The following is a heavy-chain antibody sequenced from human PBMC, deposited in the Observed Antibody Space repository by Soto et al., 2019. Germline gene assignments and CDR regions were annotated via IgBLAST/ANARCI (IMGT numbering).Heavy chain of an antibody. CDR3: ATELGENPASPFDS. V-gene: IGHV1-69*01. J-gene: IGHJ4*02. CDR1: GVTFSSET. CDR2: IIPLFGTA. D-gene: IGHD3-10*01. Sequence: QVQLVQSGADVKKPGSSVKVSCQASGVTFSSETLGWVRQAPGQGLEWVGGIIPLFGTASYAQKIQGRVTITAYESTSTVYMELSSLRSDDTAVYFCATELGENPASPFDSWGQGTLVTVSS.